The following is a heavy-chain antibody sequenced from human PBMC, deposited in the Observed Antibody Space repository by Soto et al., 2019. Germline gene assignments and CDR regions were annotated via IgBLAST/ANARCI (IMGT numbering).Heavy chain of an antibody. CDR3: VRDSMDYSFDY. V-gene: IGHV3-30*03. D-gene: IGHD2-15*01. CDR1: GFSLSTYG. J-gene: IGHJ4*02. CDR2: ISYDGSNK. Sequence: GGSLRLSCEASGFSLSTYGMHWVRQAPGKGLEWVAVISYDGSNKYHADSVKGRFTISRDNSRNTLYLQMNSLKTDDTAVYYCVRDSMDYSFDYWGQGTLVTVSS.